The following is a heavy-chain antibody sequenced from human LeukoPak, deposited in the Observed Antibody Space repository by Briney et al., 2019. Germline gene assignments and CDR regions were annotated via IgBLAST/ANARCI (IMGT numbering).Heavy chain of an antibody. CDR2: ISNNGGRT. CDR1: GFSFSSNT. CDR3: ARDEDRSALSEY. J-gene: IGHJ4*02. V-gene: IGHV3-23*01. D-gene: IGHD2/OR15-2a*01. Sequence: GGSLRLSCAGSGFSFSSNTMSWVRQAPGRGLEWVSSISNNGGRTDYADSVKGRFTISRDNSKSTLYLHMDRLRAEDTAVYYCARDEDRSALSEYWGQGTLVTVSS.